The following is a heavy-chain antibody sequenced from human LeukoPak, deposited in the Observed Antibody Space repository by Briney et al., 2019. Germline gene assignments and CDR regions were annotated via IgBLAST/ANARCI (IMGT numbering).Heavy chain of an antibody. J-gene: IGHJ4*02. V-gene: IGHV1-8*03. D-gene: IGHD4-17*01. Sequence: GASVKVSCKTSGYTFTPYHINWVRQATGHGLDWLGWMNPYDGDRGYAQKFQGRLSITSDTSISTAYMELSSLKSDDTAIYFCARTTSLTASGYDCWGQGTLVTVSS. CDR2: MNPYDGDR. CDR3: ARTTSLTASGYDC. CDR1: GYTFTPYH.